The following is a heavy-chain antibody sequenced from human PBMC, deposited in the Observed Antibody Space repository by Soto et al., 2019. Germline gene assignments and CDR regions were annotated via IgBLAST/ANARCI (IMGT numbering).Heavy chain of an antibody. D-gene: IGHD4-17*01. CDR1: GYTFTSYA. Sequence: QVQLVQSGAEVKKPGDSVKVACKASGYTFTSYAMHWVRQAPGQRLEWMGWINAGNGNTKYSQKFQGRVTITRDTSASTAYMELSSLRSEDTAVYYCAIGFYRDYDSGYYGMDVWGQGTTVTVSS. CDR3: AIGFYRDYDSGYYGMDV. V-gene: IGHV1-3*01. CDR2: INAGNGNT. J-gene: IGHJ6*02.